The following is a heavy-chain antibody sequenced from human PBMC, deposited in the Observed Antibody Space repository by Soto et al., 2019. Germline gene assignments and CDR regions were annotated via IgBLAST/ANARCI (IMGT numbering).Heavy chain of an antibody. CDR2: IYYSGST. CDR1: GGSIRSGAYY. Sequence: PSETLSLTCTVSGGSIRSGAYYWNWIRQVPGKGLEWMGYIYYSGSTYNNPSLRSRMTISVDTSNNQFSLRLTSVTAADTAVYYCAIAGDYRPGTVWGQGTLVTVS. D-gene: IGHD4-4*01. V-gene: IGHV4-31*03. J-gene: IGHJ4*02. CDR3: AIAGDYRPGTV.